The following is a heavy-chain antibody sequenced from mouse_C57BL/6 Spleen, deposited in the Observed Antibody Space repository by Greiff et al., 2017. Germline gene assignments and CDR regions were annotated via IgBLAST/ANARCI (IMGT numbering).Heavy chain of an antibody. CDR2: IRNKANNHAT. CDR3: TRNYGYDGGYFDY. V-gene: IGHV6-6*01. Sequence: EVQVVESGGGLVQPGGSMKLSCAASGFTFSDAWMDWVRQSPEKGLEWVAEIRNKANNHATYYAESVKGRFTISRDDSKSSVYLQMNSLRAEDTGIYYCTRNYGYDGGYFDYWGQGTTLTVSS. J-gene: IGHJ2*01. D-gene: IGHD2-2*01. CDR1: GFTFSDAW.